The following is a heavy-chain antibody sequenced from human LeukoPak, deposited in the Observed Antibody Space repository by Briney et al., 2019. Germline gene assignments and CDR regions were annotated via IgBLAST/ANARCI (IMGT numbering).Heavy chain of an antibody. D-gene: IGHD2-15*01. Sequence: GGSLRLSCAASGFTFSNYWMHWVRRAPGKGLVWVSRINSDGSSTTYADSVKGRFSISRDNAKNTLYLQMNSLRAEDTAVYYCSRASLGSQPDYWGQGTLVTVSS. CDR1: GFTFSNYW. V-gene: IGHV3-74*01. CDR2: INSDGSST. J-gene: IGHJ4*02. CDR3: SRASLGSQPDY.